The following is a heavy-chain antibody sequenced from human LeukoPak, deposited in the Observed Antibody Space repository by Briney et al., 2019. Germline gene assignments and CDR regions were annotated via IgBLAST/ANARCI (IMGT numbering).Heavy chain of an antibody. Sequence: GGSLRLSCVVSGLTFSNAWMTWVRQAPGKGLEWVGRIKSESVGGAIDYAAPVKGRFTISRDDSRNTVYLQMNSLKTKDTAFYYCTTTYHYDSTGYSSYYWGQGTLVTVSS. CDR2: IKSESVGGAI. J-gene: IGHJ4*02. D-gene: IGHD3-22*01. CDR3: TTTYHYDSTGYSSYY. CDR1: GLTFSNAW. V-gene: IGHV3-15*01.